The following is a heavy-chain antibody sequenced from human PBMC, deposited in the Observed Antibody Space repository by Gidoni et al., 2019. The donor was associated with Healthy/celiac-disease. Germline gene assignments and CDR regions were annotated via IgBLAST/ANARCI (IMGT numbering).Heavy chain of an antibody. CDR2: MNSDGSRT. CDR3: ARELPNADYYGMDV. V-gene: IGHV3-74*01. Sequence: EVQLVESGGGFVQPGGSLRLSCAASGFTFRSNWMHWVGQAPGKGLVWVSRMNSDGSRTSYADSVKGRFTISRDNAKNTLYLQMNSLRAEDTAVYYCARELPNADYYGMDVWGQGTTVTVSS. J-gene: IGHJ6*02. D-gene: IGHD2-2*01. CDR1: GFTFRSNW.